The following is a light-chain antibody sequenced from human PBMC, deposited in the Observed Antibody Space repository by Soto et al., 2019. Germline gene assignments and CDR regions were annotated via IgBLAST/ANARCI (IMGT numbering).Light chain of an antibody. CDR2: KAS. V-gene: IGKV1-5*03. CDR3: QQYNSYST. J-gene: IGKJ1*01. CDR1: QTISSW. Sequence: DLQTTQSPTTLSGSVGDRVTITILSSQTISSWLAWYQQKPGKAPKLLIYKASTLESGVPSRFSGSGSGTEFTLTISSLQPDDFATYYCQQYNSYSTFGQGTKVDIK.